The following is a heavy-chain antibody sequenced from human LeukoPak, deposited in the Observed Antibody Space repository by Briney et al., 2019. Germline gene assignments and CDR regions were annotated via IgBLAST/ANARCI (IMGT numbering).Heavy chain of an antibody. CDR3: AKLPAAFAPGRDY. CDR1: GFTFSSYA. J-gene: IGHJ4*02. V-gene: IGHV3-23*01. D-gene: IGHD2-2*01. Sequence: GGSLRLFCAASGFTFSSYAMSWVRQAPGKGLEWVSAISGSGGSTYYADSVKGRFTISRDNSKNTLYLQMSSLRAEDTAVHYCAKLPAAFAPGRDYWGQGTLVTVSS. CDR2: ISGSGGST.